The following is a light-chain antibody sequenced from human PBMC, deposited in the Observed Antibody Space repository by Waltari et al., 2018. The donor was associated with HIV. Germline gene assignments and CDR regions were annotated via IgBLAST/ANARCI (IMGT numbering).Light chain of an antibody. CDR2: DAS. V-gene: IGKV3-15*01. J-gene: IGKJ2*01. CDR3: QQYNNLPPGYT. CDR1: QSISSD. Sequence: ETVMTQSPATLFVSPGETATLLCRASQSISSDLAWYQQKPGQAPRLLMYDASTRATGNPARFSGSGSWKEFTLTISSLQSEDFAVYYCQQYNNLPPGYTFGQGTKLQIK.